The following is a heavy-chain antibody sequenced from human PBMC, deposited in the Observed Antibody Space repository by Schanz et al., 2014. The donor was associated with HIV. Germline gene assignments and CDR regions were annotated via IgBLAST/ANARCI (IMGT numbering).Heavy chain of an antibody. CDR1: GGSVRSESYY. V-gene: IGHV4-61*01. CDR2: MYYSGSS. CDR3: ARGIRRDCSSPSCNTGWFDP. D-gene: IGHD2-2*02. J-gene: IGHJ5*02. Sequence: QVQLQESGPGLVKPSETLSLTCNVSGGSVRSESYYWSWIRQPPGKGLEWIGYMYYSGSSKNNPSLKSRVTISIDTSKNQFSLKLSSVTAADTAVYYCARGIRRDCSSPSCNTGWFDPWGQGTLVTVSS.